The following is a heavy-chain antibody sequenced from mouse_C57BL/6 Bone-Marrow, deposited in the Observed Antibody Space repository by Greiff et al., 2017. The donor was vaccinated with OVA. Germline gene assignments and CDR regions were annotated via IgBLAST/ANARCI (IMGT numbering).Heavy chain of an antibody. CDR2: IDPANDNT. Sequence: VQLQQSVAELVRPGASVKLSCTASGFNIKNTYMHWVKQRPEQGLEWIGRIDPANDNTKYAPKFPGKATMTADTSSNTAYLQLSRLSSEDTAVYCCARGNFGSSFYAMDYWGQGTSGTVSS. D-gene: IGHD1-1*01. CDR1: GFNIKNTY. CDR3: ARGNFGSSFYAMDY. V-gene: IGHV14-3*01. J-gene: IGHJ4*01.